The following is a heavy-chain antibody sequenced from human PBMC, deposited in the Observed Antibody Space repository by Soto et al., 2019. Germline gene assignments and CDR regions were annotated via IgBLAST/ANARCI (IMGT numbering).Heavy chain of an antibody. CDR1: AGSIINGGYH. D-gene: IGHD2-2*01. CDR2: RYHSGST. CDR3: ASVPDS. J-gene: IGHJ4*02. V-gene: IGHV4-30-2*01. Sequence: PSQTLSLTCAVSAGSIINGGYHWSWIRQPPGKGLEWIGYRYHSGSTSYNPSLKSRVTISIDRSKNQFSLKLSPVTAGETAVYYCASVPDSWGQGILVTVSS.